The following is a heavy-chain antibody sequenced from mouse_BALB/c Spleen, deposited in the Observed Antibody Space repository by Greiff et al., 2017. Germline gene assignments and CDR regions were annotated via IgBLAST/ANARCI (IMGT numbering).Heavy chain of an antibody. J-gene: IGHJ3*01. CDR1: GFTFSDYY. Sequence: EVHLVESGGGLVKPGGSLKLSCAASGFTFSDYYMYWVRQTPEKRLEWVATISDGGSYTYYPDSVKGRFTISRDNAKNNLYLQMSSLKSEDTAMYYCTRSDFAYWGQGTLVTVSA. V-gene: IGHV5-4*02. CDR3: TRSDFAY. CDR2: ISDGGSYT.